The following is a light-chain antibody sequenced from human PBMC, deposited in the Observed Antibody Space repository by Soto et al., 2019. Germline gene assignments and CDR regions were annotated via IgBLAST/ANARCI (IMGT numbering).Light chain of an antibody. CDR1: SSDVGGYNY. Sequence: QSALTQPASVSGSPGQSITISCTGSSSDVGGYNYVSWYQQHPGKAPKLMIYDVSNRPSGVSNRFSGSKSANTASLTISGLQAVDGADCHCSSYSSSSTLFGGGTKVTVL. CDR3: SSYSSSSTL. V-gene: IGLV2-14*01. J-gene: IGLJ2*01. CDR2: DVS.